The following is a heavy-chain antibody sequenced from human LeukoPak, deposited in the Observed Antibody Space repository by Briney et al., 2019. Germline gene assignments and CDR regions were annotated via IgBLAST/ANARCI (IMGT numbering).Heavy chain of an antibody. CDR2: IRYNGNNQ. Sequence: PGGSLRLSCAASGFTFNNYGMHWVRQAPGKGLEWVAFIRYNGNNQYYADSVKGRFTISRDNSKNTLYLQMNSLRAEDTAVYYCARVLHKRNYDSSVYYGYWGQGTLVTVSS. J-gene: IGHJ4*02. V-gene: IGHV3-30*02. CDR3: ARVLHKRNYDSSVYYGY. CDR1: GFTFNNYG. D-gene: IGHD3-22*01.